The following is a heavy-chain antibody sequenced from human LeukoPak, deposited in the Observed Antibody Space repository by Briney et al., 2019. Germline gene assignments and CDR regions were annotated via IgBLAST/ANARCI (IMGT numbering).Heavy chain of an antibody. D-gene: IGHD5-18*01. CDR2: IYYSGST. CDR3: ARAPLFQRGYSYGYIPNWFDP. Sequence: SQTLSLTCTVSGGSISSGGYYWRWIRQHPGKGLEWIGYIYYSGSTYYNPSLKSRVTISVDTSKNQFSLKLSSVTAADTAVYYCARAPLFQRGYSYGYIPNWFDPWGQGTLVTVSS. CDR1: GGSISSGGYY. V-gene: IGHV4-31*03. J-gene: IGHJ5*02.